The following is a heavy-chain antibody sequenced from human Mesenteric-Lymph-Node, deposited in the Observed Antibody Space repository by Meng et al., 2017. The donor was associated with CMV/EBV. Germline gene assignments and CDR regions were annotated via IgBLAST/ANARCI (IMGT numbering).Heavy chain of an antibody. CDR2: INPKDGST. J-gene: IGHJ5*02. CDR1: GYTFTSYY. V-gene: IGHV1-46*01. D-gene: IGHD3-3*01. CDR3: ARDASPYYDIWSGPGA. Sequence: ASVKVSCKTSGYTFTSYYMHWVRQAPGQGLERMGIINPKDGSTTYAQKFQGRVTMTRDTSTSTVFMELSSLGSEDTAMFYCARDASPYYDIWSGPGAWGQGTLVTVSS.